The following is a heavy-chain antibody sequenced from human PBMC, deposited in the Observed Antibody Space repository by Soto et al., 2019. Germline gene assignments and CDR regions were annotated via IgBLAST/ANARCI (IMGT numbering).Heavy chain of an antibody. CDR3: ARDRRTAMVPYYFDY. D-gene: IGHD5-18*01. J-gene: IGHJ4*02. Sequence: GGSLRLSCAASGFTFSSYSMNWVRQAPGKGLEWVSYISSSSSTIYYADSVKGRFTISRDNAKNSLYLQMNSLRAEDTAVYYCARDRRTAMVPYYFDYWGQGTLVTVSS. CDR1: GFTFSSYS. V-gene: IGHV3-48*01. CDR2: ISSSSSTI.